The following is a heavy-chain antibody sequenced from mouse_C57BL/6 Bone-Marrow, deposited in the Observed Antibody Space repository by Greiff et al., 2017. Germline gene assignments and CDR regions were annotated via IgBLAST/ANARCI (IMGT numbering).Heavy chain of an antibody. CDR1: GYAFSSYW. Sequence: VQLQQSGAELVKPGASVKISCKASGYAFSSYWMNWVKQRPGKGLEWIGQIYPGDGDTNYNGKFKGKATLTADKSSSTSYMQLSSLTSEDSSVYFCARILLLYFYAMDYWGQGTSVTVSS. D-gene: IGHD2-1*01. CDR2: IYPGDGDT. CDR3: ARILLLYFYAMDY. V-gene: IGHV1-80*01. J-gene: IGHJ4*01.